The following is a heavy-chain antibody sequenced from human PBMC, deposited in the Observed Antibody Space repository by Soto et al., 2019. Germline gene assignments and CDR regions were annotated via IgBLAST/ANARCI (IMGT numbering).Heavy chain of an antibody. CDR1: GFTFGSHW. J-gene: IGHJ4*02. CDR2: ISSGGTTT. Sequence: EVQLVESGGGLVQPGGSLRLSCAASGFTFGSHWMHWVRQAPGKGLVYVSGISSGGTTTNYAESVKGRFTISRDNARNTLYLQMNSLRVEDTAVYYCARFGTSYDSSGFLYWGQGTPVTVSS. V-gene: IGHV3-74*01. CDR3: ARFGTSYDSSGFLY. D-gene: IGHD3-22*01.